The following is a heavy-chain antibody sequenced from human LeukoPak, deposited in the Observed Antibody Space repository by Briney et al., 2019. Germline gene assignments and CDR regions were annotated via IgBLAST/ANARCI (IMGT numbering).Heavy chain of an antibody. V-gene: IGHV1-69*05. CDR2: IIPIFGTA. CDR1: GGTFSSYA. D-gene: IGHD2-2*01. CDR3: ARDSGYCGSTSCHSHYYYYYMDV. J-gene: IGHJ6*03. Sequence: SVKVSCKASGGTFSSYAISWVRQAPGQGLERMGGIIPIFGTANYAQKFQGRVTITTDESTSTAYMELSSLRSEDTAVYYCARDSGYCGSTSCHSHYYYYYMDVWGKGTTVTVSS.